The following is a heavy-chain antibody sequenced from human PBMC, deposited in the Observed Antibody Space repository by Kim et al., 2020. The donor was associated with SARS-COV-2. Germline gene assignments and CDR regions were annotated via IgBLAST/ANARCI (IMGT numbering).Heavy chain of an antibody. V-gene: IGHV4-61*01. CDR1: GGSVSSDSYY. CDR3: AVQPAAMDFDY. CDR2: MYYSGST. J-gene: IGHJ4*02. D-gene: IGHD2-2*01. Sequence: SETLSLTCTVSGGSVSSDSYYCSWIRQPPGKGLEWIGYMYYSGSTNYNPSLKSRVTISVDTSKNQFSLKLSSVTAADTAVYYCAVQPAAMDFDYWGQGTL.